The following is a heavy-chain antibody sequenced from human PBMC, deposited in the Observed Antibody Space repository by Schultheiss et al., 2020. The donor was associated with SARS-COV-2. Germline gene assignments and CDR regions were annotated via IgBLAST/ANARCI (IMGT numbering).Heavy chain of an antibody. CDR1: GYTFTSYD. V-gene: IGHV1-46*01. CDR3: ARGSLAAAGHDYYYYGMDV. D-gene: IGHD6-13*01. CDR2: INPSGGSA. Sequence: ASVKVSCKASGYTFTSYDINWVRQAPGQGLEWMGIINPSGGSAGYSQKFQGRLTLTRDTSTSTVYMELSSLRSEDTAVYYCARGSLAAAGHDYYYYGMDVWGQGTTVTVSS. J-gene: IGHJ6*02.